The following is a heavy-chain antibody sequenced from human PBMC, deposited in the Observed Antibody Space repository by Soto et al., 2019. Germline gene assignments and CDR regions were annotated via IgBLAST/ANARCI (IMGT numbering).Heavy chain of an antibody. CDR1: GYTFTNYA. V-gene: IGHV1-3*01. J-gene: IGHJ4*02. CDR2: INAGNGNT. Sequence: QVQLVQSGAEVKKPGVSVKVSCKASGYTFTNYAMHWVRQAPGQRLEWMGWINAGNGNTKYSQNFQGRVTITRDTSGSTADMELSSLRSEDTAVYYCARTAAAAYNRGSGDYWGQGTLVTVSS. CDR3: ARTAAAAYNRGSGDY. D-gene: IGHD1-20*01.